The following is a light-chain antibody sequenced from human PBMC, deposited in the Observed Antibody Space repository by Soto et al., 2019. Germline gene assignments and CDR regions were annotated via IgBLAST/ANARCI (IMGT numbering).Light chain of an antibody. CDR1: SSDVGGDNH. CDR2: EVS. J-gene: IGLJ1*01. V-gene: IGLV2-14*01. CDR3: SSYTSSFRRV. Sequence: VLTQPASVSGSPGQSITISCRGISSDVGGDNHVSWYQQYPGKAPKLMIYEVSDRPSGVSNRFSGSKSGNTASLTISGLQAEDEADYYCSSYTSSFRRVFGTGTKVTVL.